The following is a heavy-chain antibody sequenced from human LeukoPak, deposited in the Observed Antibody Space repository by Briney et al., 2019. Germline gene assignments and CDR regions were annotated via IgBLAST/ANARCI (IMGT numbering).Heavy chain of an antibody. CDR2: FDPEDGET. CDR1: GYTLTELS. Sequence: ASVKVSCKVSGYTLTELSMHWVRQAPGKGLEWMGGFDPEDGETIYAQKFQGRVTMTEDTSTDTAYMELSSLRSEDTAVYYCAKLDDYVWASSRPPRFDYWGQGTLVTVSS. V-gene: IGHV1-24*01. D-gene: IGHD3-16*02. CDR3: AKLDDYVWASSRPPRFDY. J-gene: IGHJ4*02.